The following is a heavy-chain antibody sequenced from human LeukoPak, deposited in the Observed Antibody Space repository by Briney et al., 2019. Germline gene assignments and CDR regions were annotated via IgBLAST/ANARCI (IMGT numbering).Heavy chain of an antibody. D-gene: IGHD6-13*01. CDR1: GFTFSSYA. V-gene: IGHV3-64*01. J-gene: IGHJ5*02. Sequence: GGSLRLSCAASGFTFSSYAMHWVRQAPGKGLEYVSAISSNGGSTYYANSVKGRFTISRDNSKNTLYLQMGSLRAEDMAVYYCARDGLEAAAYEGWFDPWGQGTLVTVSS. CDR2: ISSNGGST. CDR3: ARDGLEAAAYEGWFDP.